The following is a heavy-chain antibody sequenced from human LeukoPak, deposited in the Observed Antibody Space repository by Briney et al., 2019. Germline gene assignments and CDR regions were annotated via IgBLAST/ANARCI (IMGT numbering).Heavy chain of an antibody. Sequence: ASVKVSCKASGYTFNTYGITWVRQAPGQGLEWMGWISGYNGKTKYAQKLQDRVTMTTDTSTTTAYMELRSLRSDDTAVYYCARSYYGSGSYYSFVFDYWGQGTLVTVSS. CDR3: ARSYYGSGSYYSFVFDY. CDR2: ISGYNGKT. V-gene: IGHV1-18*01. CDR1: GYTFNTYG. D-gene: IGHD3-10*01. J-gene: IGHJ4*02.